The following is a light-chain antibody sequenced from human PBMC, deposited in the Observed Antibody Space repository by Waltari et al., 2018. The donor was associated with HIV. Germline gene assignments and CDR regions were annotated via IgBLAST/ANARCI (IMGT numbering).Light chain of an antibody. CDR3: HRYNSDPLFV. Sequence: QLTQSPSSLSAFIGDIVPMNCRASQGIGFDLAWYQQKPGGPPKLLIYDVSKLQSGVPPRFSGSGSGTNFSLTISSLQPEDLADYFGHRYNSDPLFVFGPGTKV. V-gene: IGKV1-13*02. CDR2: DVS. CDR1: QGIGFD. J-gene: IGKJ3*01.